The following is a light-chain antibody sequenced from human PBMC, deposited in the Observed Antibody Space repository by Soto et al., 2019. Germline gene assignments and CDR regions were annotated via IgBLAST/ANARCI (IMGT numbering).Light chain of an antibody. CDR2: GAS. CDR3: QQYGGSPYT. V-gene: IGKV3-20*01. CDR1: QSVSSSY. J-gene: IGKJ2*01. Sequence: EIVLTHSPGTLSLSPGERATLSCRASQSVSSSYLAWYQQKPGQAPRLLIDGASSRAAGIPDRLSGSASGTDFTLTISRLEAEVFAVYYCQQYGGSPYTFGQGTKLEI.